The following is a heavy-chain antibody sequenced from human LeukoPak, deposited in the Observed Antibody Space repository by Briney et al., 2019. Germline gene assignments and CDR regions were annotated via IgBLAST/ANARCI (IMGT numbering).Heavy chain of an antibody. CDR1: GGSISSSSYY. CDR2: IYYSGST. D-gene: IGHD3-22*01. J-gene: IGHJ4*02. CDR3: ARLDYYDSSGTFDY. V-gene: IGHV4-39*01. Sequence: KPSETLSLTCTVPGGSISSSSYYWGWIRQPPGKGLEWLGRIYYSGSTYFNPSLKIRVTISVDTSKNQFSRKLSSVTAADTAVYYCARLDYYDSSGTFDYWGQGALVTVSS.